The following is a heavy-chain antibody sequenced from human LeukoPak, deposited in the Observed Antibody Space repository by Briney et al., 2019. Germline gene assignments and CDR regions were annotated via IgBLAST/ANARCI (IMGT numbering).Heavy chain of an antibody. J-gene: IGHJ6*03. Sequence: GGSLRLSCAASGFTFSGYWMSWVRQAPGKGLEWVANIKQDGSEKYYVDSVKGRFTISRDNAKNSLYLQMNSLRAEDTAVYYCARAKRRYCSSTSCQRGDYYYYMDVWGKGTTVTVSS. D-gene: IGHD2-2*01. V-gene: IGHV3-7*01. CDR3: ARAKRRYCSSTSCQRGDYYYYMDV. CDR2: IKQDGSEK. CDR1: GFTFSGYW.